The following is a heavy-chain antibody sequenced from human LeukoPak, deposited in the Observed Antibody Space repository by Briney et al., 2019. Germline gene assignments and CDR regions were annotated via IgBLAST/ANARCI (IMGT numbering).Heavy chain of an antibody. D-gene: IGHD6-25*01. V-gene: IGHV4-59*13. CDR1: GGSINNNH. CDR2: VSYSGYT. CDR3: AKLSHIAAAGAYSYHALDV. J-gene: IGHJ6*02. Sequence: PSETLSLTCTVSGGSINNNHWTWIRQPPGKGLEWIGFVSYSGYTEYNPSLNSRLTISTDTSNNRFSLRLRSVTAADTAVYYCAKLSHIAAAGAYSYHALDVWGQGTTVTVSS.